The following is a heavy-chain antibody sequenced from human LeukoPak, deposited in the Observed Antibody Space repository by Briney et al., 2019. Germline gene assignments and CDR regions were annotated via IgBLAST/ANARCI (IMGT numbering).Heavy chain of an antibody. V-gene: IGHV3-21*01. CDR2: ISSSSSYI. Sequence: GGSLRLSCAASGFTFSSYSMNWVRQAPGKGLEWVSSISSSSSYIYYADSVKGRFTISRDNAKNSLYLQMNSLRAEDTAVYYCARGGYYDSSGYYYNYYYMDVWGKGTTVTVSS. J-gene: IGHJ6*03. CDR3: ARGGYYDSSGYYYNYYYMDV. CDR1: GFTFSSYS. D-gene: IGHD3-22*01.